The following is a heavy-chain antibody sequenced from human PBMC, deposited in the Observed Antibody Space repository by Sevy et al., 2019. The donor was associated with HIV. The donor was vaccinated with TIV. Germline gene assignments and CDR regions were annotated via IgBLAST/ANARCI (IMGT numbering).Heavy chain of an antibody. J-gene: IGHJ6*02. V-gene: IGHV3-73*01. D-gene: IGHD2-2*01. CDR1: GFTFSGSA. Sequence: GGSLRLSCAASGFTFSGSAMHWVRQASGKGLEWVGRIRSKANSYATAYAASVKGRFTISRDDSKNTAYQQMNSLKTEDTAVYYCTRQDIVVVPAAHYYYGMDVWGQGTTVTVSS. CDR2: IRSKANSYAT. CDR3: TRQDIVVVPAAHYYYGMDV.